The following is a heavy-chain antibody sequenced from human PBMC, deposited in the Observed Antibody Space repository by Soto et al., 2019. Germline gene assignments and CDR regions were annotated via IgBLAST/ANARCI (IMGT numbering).Heavy chain of an antibody. CDR1: GGSISSGGYY. Sequence: SETLSLTCTVSGGSISSGGYYWSWIRQHPGKGLEWIGYIYYSGSTYYNPSLKSRVTISVDTSKNQFSLKLSSVTAADTAVYYCARYVSIAARTFERNYYYYGMDVWGQGTTVTVSS. V-gene: IGHV4-31*03. CDR3: ARYVSIAARTFERNYYYYGMDV. D-gene: IGHD6-6*01. CDR2: IYYSGST. J-gene: IGHJ6*02.